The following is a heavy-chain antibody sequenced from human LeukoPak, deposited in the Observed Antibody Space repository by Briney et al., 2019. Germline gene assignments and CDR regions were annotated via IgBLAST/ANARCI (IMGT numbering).Heavy chain of an antibody. CDR1: GDTLTELS. CDR2: FDPKEGER. D-gene: IGHD6-19*01. V-gene: IGHV1-24*01. CDR3: VKDLGHSSGWYPLGY. J-gene: IGHJ4*02. Sequence: GASVKVSCKVSGDTLTELSMHWVRQAPGKGLEWMGGFDPKEGERVYAQNFQGRFTMTEDTSSGTAYMELNSLRSEDTAVYYCVKDLGHSSGWYPLGYWGQGTLVTVSS.